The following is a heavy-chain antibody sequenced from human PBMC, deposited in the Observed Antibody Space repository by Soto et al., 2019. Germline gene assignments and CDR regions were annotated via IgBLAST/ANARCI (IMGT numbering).Heavy chain of an antibody. CDR3: ARSQDIVVVPAATTFDY. CDR1: GGSISSSSYY. D-gene: IGHD2-2*01. Sequence: QLQLQESGPGLVKPSETLSLTCTVSGGSISSSSYYWGWIRQPPGKGLEWIGSIYYSGSTYYNPSLKSRVTISVDTSKNQFSLKLSSVTAADTAVYYCARSQDIVVVPAATTFDYWGQGTLVTVSS. CDR2: IYYSGST. V-gene: IGHV4-39*01. J-gene: IGHJ4*02.